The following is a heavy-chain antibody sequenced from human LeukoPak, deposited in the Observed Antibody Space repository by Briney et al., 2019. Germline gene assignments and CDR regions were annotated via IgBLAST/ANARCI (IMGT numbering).Heavy chain of an antibody. CDR3: AILYSGSYYFDY. CDR2: FDPEDGET. V-gene: IGHV1-24*01. CDR1: GYTLTELS. D-gene: IGHD1-26*01. Sequence: ASVKVSCMVSGYTLTELSMHWVRQAPGKGLEWMGGFDPEDGETIYAQKFQGRVTMTEDTSTDTAYMELSSLRSEDTAVYYCAILYSGSYYFDYWGQGTLVTVSS. J-gene: IGHJ4*02.